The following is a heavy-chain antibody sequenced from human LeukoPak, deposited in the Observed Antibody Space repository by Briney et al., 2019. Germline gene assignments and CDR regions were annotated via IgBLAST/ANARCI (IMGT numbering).Heavy chain of an antibody. Sequence: SETLSLTCTVSGSSISSSSYYWGWIRQPPGKGLEWIGSIYYSGSTYYNPSLKSRVTISVDTSKNQFSLKLSSVTAADTAVYYCARLGYDYVWGSYRTPYNWFDPWGQGTLVTVSS. CDR3: ARLGYDYVWGSYRTPYNWFDP. D-gene: IGHD3-16*02. V-gene: IGHV4-39*07. CDR1: GSSISSSSYY. CDR2: IYYSGST. J-gene: IGHJ5*02.